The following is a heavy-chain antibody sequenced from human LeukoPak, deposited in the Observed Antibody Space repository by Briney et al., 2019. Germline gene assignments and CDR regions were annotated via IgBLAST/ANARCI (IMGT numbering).Heavy chain of an antibody. CDR1: GGSISGYY. Sequence: PSETLSLTCTVSGGSISGYYWSWIRQPPGKGLEWIGYIYSSGTTNYNPSLKSQITISLDTSKNQFSLRLSSVTAADTAVYYCAILHGDYDNRQFDYWGQGTLVTVSS. V-gene: IGHV4-59*01. D-gene: IGHD4-17*01. CDR2: IYSSGTT. CDR3: AILHGDYDNRQFDY. J-gene: IGHJ4*02.